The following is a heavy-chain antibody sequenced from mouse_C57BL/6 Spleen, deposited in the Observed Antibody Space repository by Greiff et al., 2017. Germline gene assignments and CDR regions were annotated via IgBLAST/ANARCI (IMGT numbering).Heavy chain of an antibody. Sequence: EVMLVESGGDLVKPGGSLKLSCAASGFTFSSYGMSWVRQTPDKRLEWVATISSGGSYTYYPDSVKGRFTISRDNAKNTLYLQMSSLKSEDTAMYYCARHNYGSSRLIYYFDYWGQGTTLTVSS. J-gene: IGHJ2*01. V-gene: IGHV5-6*01. CDR3: ARHNYGSSRLIYYFDY. D-gene: IGHD1-1*01. CDR2: ISSGGSYT. CDR1: GFTFSSYG.